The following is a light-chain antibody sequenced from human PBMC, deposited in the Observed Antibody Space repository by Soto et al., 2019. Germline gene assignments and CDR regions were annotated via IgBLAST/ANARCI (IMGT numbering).Light chain of an antibody. CDR3: SSYKTRNTYV. V-gene: IGLV2-14*01. CDR1: SSDVGGYNY. J-gene: IGLJ1*01. CDR2: EVS. Sequence: QSALTQPASVSGYPGQSITISCTGRSSDVGGYNYVSWYQQHPGKAPKFMIYEVSRRPSGVSNRFSGSKSGNTASLTVSGLQDEEEADYYCSSYKTRNTYVFGTGTKVTV.